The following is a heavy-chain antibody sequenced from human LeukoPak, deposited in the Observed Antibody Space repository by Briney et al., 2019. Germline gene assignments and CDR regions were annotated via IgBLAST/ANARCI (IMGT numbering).Heavy chain of an antibody. V-gene: IGHV4-34*01. CDR3: AREDYGTGSYYRGDAFDI. CDR1: GGSVSGYY. Sequence: WETLSLTCAVSGGSVSGYYWTWVRQPLGKGLEWIGGISHTGGANYNPSLKSRVTIGLDTSKKQLSLKLESVTAADTAVYYCAREDYGTGSYYRGDAFDIWGHGTMVTVSS. J-gene: IGHJ3*02. D-gene: IGHD3-10*01. CDR2: ISHTGGA.